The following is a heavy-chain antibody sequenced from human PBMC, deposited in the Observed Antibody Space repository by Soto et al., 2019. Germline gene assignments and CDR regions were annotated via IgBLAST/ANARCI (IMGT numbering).Heavy chain of an antibody. CDR3: AKKVTIYAVDPADY. CDR2: MSGSGDDA. CDR1: GFTFSNYG. Sequence: EVQLLESGGGLVQPGGSLRLSCAASGFTFSNYGMSWVRQAPGKGLEWVSVMSGSGDDAYYADSVKGRFTISRDNSKNMLYLQMISLRAEDTAVYFCAKKVTIYAVDPADYWGQGTQVAVSS. D-gene: IGHD3-3*01. V-gene: IGHV3-23*01. J-gene: IGHJ4*02.